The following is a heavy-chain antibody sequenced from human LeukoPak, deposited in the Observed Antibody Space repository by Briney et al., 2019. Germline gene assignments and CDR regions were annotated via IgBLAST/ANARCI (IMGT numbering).Heavy chain of an antibody. V-gene: IGHV3-74*01. CDR1: AFTFSSYW. Sequence: QPGGSLRLSCAASAFTFSSYWMHWVRQAPGKGLVWVSRIKGDGSSRSYADSVKGRFTISRDNAKNTLYLQMNSLRADDTAVFYCAKVRYMNSWYREIDYWGQGTLVTVSS. CDR2: IKGDGSSR. D-gene: IGHD6-13*01. J-gene: IGHJ4*02. CDR3: AKVRYMNSWYREIDY.